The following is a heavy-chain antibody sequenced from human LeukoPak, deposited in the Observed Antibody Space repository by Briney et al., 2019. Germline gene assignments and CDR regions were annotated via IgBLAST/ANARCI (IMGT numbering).Heavy chain of an antibody. D-gene: IGHD3-10*01. CDR3: ANPGGYYYGSGSYFEDV. J-gene: IGHJ6*04. Sequence: PSETLSLTCAVYGGSFSGYYWSWIRQPPGKGLEWIGEINHSGRTNYNPSLKSRVTISVDTSKNQFSLKLSSVTAADTAVYYCANPGGYYYGSGSYFEDVWGKGTTVTVSS. V-gene: IGHV4-34*01. CDR1: GGSFSGYY. CDR2: INHSGRT.